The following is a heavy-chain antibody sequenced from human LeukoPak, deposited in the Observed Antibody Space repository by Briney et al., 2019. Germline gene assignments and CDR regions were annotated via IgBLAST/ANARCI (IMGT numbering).Heavy chain of an antibody. V-gene: IGHV3-33*01. CDR2: IWYDGSNK. J-gene: IGHJ4*02. CDR3: ARSPEYCSSTSCYEGGFFDY. CDR1: GFTFSSYG. D-gene: IGHD2-2*01. Sequence: GRSLRLSCAASGFTFSSYGMHWVRQAPGKGLEWVAVIWYDGSNKYYADSVKGRFTISRDNSKNTQYLQMNSLRAEDTAVYYCARSPEYCSSTSCYEGGFFDYWGQGTLVTVSS.